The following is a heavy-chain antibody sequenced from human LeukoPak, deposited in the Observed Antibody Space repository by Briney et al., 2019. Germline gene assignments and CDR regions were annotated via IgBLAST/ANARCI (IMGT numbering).Heavy chain of an antibody. D-gene: IGHD6-13*01. CDR1: GFTFDDYG. Sequence: GGSLRLSCAASGFTFDDYGMSWVRQAPGKGLEWVSGINWNGGSTGYADSVKGRFTISRDNAKNSLYLQMNSLRAEDTALYHCARDRVLAAAGRGYFYYYYYGMDVWGQGTTVTVSS. CDR2: INWNGGST. V-gene: IGHV3-20*01. CDR3: ARDRVLAAAGRGYFYYYYYGMDV. J-gene: IGHJ6*02.